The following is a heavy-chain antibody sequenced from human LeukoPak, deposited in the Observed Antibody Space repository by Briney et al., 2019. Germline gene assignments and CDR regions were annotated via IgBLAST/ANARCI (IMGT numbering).Heavy chain of an antibody. D-gene: IGHD2-2*01. CDR2: ISSSSSTI. CDR1: GFTFSSYS. CDR3: ARAGYCSSTSCYYYYMDV. Sequence: GGSLRLSCAASGFTFSSYSMNWVRQAPGKGLEWVSYISSSSSTIYYADSVKGRFTISRDNAKNSLYLQMNSLRAEDTAVYYCARAGYCSSTSCYYYYMDVWGKGTTVTVSS. V-gene: IGHV3-48*01. J-gene: IGHJ6*03.